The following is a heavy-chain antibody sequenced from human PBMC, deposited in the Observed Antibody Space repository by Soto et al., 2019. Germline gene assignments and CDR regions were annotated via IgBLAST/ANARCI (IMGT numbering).Heavy chain of an antibody. J-gene: IGHJ4*02. CDR1: GYTFNSYG. D-gene: IGHD1-1*01. Sequence: QVQLVQSGAEVKKPGASVKVSCKASGYTFNSYGITWVRQAPGQGLEWMGCISADNGNTNYAQNLQGRVTMTTDTSTSTAYMELRSLRSDDTAVYYCASLLGTVTTFEYWGQGSLVTVSS. CDR2: ISADNGNT. V-gene: IGHV1-18*01. CDR3: ASLLGTVTTFEY.